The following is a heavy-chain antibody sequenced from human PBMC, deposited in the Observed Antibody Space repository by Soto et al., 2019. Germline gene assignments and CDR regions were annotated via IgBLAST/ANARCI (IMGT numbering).Heavy chain of an antibody. Sequence: EVQLLESGGGLVQPGGSLRLSCAASGFTFSSYAMSWVRQAPGKGLEWVSAISGSGGSTYYADSVKGRFTISRDNSKNTLCLQMNSLRAEDTAVYYCAKDPPRYCSSTSCYEGGSSDYWGQGTLVTVSS. J-gene: IGHJ4*02. D-gene: IGHD2-2*01. V-gene: IGHV3-23*01. CDR2: ISGSGGST. CDR3: AKDPPRYCSSTSCYEGGSSDY. CDR1: GFTFSSYA.